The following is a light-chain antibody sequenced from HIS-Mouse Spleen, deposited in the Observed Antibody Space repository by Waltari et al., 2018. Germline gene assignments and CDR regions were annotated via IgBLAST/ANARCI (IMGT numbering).Light chain of an antibody. Sequence: QSALTQPASVSGSPGQSITISCTGTSSDVGSYNLVSWYQQHPGKAPKLMIYEGSKPPSGVSNLFAGSKSGNTAYLTVSGLQAEDEADYYCCSYAGSSTLVFGGGTKLTVL. CDR1: SSDVGSYNL. CDR3: CSYAGSSTLV. J-gene: IGLJ2*01. CDR2: EGS. V-gene: IGLV2-23*01.